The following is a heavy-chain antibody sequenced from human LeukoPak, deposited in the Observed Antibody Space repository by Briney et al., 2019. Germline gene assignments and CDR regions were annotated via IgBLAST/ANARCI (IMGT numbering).Heavy chain of an antibody. J-gene: IGHJ4*02. Sequence: PGGSLRLSCAASGFTFSSYGMHWVRQAPSKGLEWVAFIRYDGSNKYYADSVKGRFTISRDNSKNTLYLQMNSLRAEDTAVYYCAKGVRIRQLVDYWGQGTLVTVSS. CDR3: AKGVRIRQLVDY. CDR2: IRYDGSNK. CDR1: GFTFSSYG. D-gene: IGHD6-6*01. V-gene: IGHV3-30*02.